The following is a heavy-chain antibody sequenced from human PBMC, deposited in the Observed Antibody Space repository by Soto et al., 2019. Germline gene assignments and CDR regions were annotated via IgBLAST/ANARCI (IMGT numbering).Heavy chain of an antibody. V-gene: IGHV3-23*01. D-gene: IGHD3-3*01. CDR1: GFTFSTYS. Sequence: GGSLRLSCAASGFTFSTYSMSWVRQAPGKGLEWVSAISGSGGSTYYADSVKGRFTISRDNSKNTLYLQMNSLRAEDTAVYYCAKANPYDFGSYYYYYGMDVWGQGTTVTVS. J-gene: IGHJ6*02. CDR2: ISGSGGST. CDR3: AKANPYDFGSYYYYYGMDV.